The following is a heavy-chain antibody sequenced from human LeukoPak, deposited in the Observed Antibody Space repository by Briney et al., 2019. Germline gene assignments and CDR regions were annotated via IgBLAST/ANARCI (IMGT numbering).Heavy chain of an antibody. Sequence: PGGSLRLSCAGSGFTFNTYNMNWVRQAPGKGLEWVSSISSSSSYIYYADSVKGRFTISRDNAKNSLYLQMNSLRAEDTAVYYCARPYDGSAYHADHFDYWGQGTLVIVSS. D-gene: IGHD3-22*01. J-gene: IGHJ4*02. CDR2: ISSSSSYI. V-gene: IGHV3-21*01. CDR3: ARPYDGSAYHADHFDY. CDR1: GFTFNTYN.